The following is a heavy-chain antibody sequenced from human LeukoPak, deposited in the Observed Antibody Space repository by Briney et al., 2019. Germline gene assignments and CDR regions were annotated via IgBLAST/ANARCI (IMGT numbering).Heavy chain of an antibody. CDR1: GGSISGYY. D-gene: IGHD1-1*01. J-gene: IGHJ6*02. Sequence: SETLSLTCTVSGGSISGYYWSWIRQPPGKGLEWIGYIYYSGSTNYNPSLKSRVTISVDTSKNQFSLKLSSLTAADTAVYYCVRVLPVHSYYYYGMDVWGQGTTVTVSS. CDR2: IYYSGST. CDR3: VRVLPVHSYYYYGMDV. V-gene: IGHV4-59*01.